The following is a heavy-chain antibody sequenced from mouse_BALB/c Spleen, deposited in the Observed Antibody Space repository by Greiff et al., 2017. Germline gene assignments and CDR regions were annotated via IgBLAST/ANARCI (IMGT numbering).Heavy chain of an antibody. J-gene: IGHJ4*01. Sequence: EVNLVESGGGLVQPGGSMKLSCVASGFTFSNYWMNWVRQSPEKGLEWVAEIRLKSNNYATHYAESVKGRFTISRDDSKSSVYLQMNNLRAEDTGIYYCTSSYDYYAMDYWGQGTSVTVSS. CDR2: IRLKSNNYAT. D-gene: IGHD6-5*01. CDR3: TSSYDYYAMDY. CDR1: GFTFSNYW. V-gene: IGHV6-6*02.